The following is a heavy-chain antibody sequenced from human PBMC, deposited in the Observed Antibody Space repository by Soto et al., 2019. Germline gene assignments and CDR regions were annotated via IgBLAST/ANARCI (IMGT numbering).Heavy chain of an antibody. CDR2: ISAYNGNT. D-gene: IGHD2-21*01. V-gene: IGHV1-18*01. CDR3: ARVYIVGPGQLYYYGMDV. J-gene: IGHJ6*02. CDR1: GYTFTSYG. Sequence: GASVKVSCKASGYTFTSYGISWVRQAPGQGLEWMGWISAYNGNTNYAQKLQGRVTMTTDTSTSTAYMELRSLRSDDTAVYYCARVYIVGPGQLYYYGMDVWGQGTTVTVSS.